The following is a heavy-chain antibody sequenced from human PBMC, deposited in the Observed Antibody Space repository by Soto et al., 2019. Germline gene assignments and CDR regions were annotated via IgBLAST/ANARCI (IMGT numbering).Heavy chain of an antibody. CDR3: ARGDYDSSGYYYVRLFFDP. D-gene: IGHD3-22*01. V-gene: IGHV4-61*01. J-gene: IGHJ5*02. Sequence: SETLSLTCTVSGASVSDGTNFWNWIRQPPGWGLEWIGFISNSGVTSYNPSLKSRVTISIDMSKNQFSLKLSSVTAADTAVYYCARGDYDSSGYYYVRLFFDPWGQGTLVTVS. CDR2: ISNSGVT. CDR1: GASVSDGTNF.